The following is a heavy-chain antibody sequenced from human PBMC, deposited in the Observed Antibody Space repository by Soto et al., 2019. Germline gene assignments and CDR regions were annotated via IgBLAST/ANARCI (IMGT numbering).Heavy chain of an antibody. Sequence: GESLKISCKGSGYSFTSYWISWVRQMPGKGLEWMGRIDPSDSYTNYSPSFQGHVTISADKSISTAYLQWSSLKASDTAMYYCARGVYCSGGSCYPSNWFDPWGQGTLVTV. CDR2: IDPSDSYT. V-gene: IGHV5-10-1*01. CDR3: ARGVYCSGGSCYPSNWFDP. CDR1: GYSFTSYW. J-gene: IGHJ5*02. D-gene: IGHD2-15*01.